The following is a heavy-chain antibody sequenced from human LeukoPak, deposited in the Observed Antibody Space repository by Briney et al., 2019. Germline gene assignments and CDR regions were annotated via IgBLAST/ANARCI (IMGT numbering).Heavy chain of an antibody. CDR2: IYSSGST. D-gene: IGHD3-10*01. CDR3: ARGGYYGSGNDFRFDP. V-gene: IGHV4-59*01. CDR1: TGSLSNSY. Sequence: SETLSLTCTVSTGSLSNSYWNWIRQPPGKGLEWIGYIYSSGSTNYNPSLKSRVTISLDTSKNHFSLKLSSVTAADTAVYYCARGGYYGSGNDFRFDPWGQGTLVTVSS. J-gene: IGHJ5*02.